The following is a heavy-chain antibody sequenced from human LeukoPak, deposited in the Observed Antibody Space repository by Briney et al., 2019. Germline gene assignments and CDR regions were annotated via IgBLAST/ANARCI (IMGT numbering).Heavy chain of an antibody. CDR1: GFTFDDYT. CDR3: ARGMYSSSPDPDY. J-gene: IGHJ4*02. V-gene: IGHV3-43D*04. CDR2: INRGGSTT. D-gene: IGHD6-6*01. Sequence: GGSLRLSCEGSGFTFDDYTMHWVRQAPGKGLEGVSLINRGGSTTVYAECVKGRFTTSRDNSKNSLYLQMNSLRAEDTAVYYCARGMYSSSPDPDYWGQGTLVTVSS.